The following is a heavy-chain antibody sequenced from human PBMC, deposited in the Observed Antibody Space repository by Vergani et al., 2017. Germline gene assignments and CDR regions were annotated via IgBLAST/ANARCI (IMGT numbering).Heavy chain of an antibody. J-gene: IGHJ4*02. CDR2: IYYSGST. CDR1: GGSISSYY. D-gene: IGHD4-23*01. V-gene: IGHV4-59*01. CDR3: ARDRGGLGYFDY. Sequence: QVQLQESGPGLVKPSETLSLTCTVSGGSISSYYWRWIRQPPGKGLEWIGYIYYSGSTNYNPSLKSRVTISVDTSKNQFSLKLSSVTAADTAVYYCARDRGGLGYFDYWGQGTLVTVSS.